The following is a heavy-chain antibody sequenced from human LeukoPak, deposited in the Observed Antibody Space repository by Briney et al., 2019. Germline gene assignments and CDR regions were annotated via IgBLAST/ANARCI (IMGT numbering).Heavy chain of an antibody. D-gene: IGHD3-10*01. CDR2: ISAYNGNT. J-gene: IGHJ6*03. CDR1: GYTFTSYG. CDR3: ARENYYGSGSKYYYYYYMDV. V-gene: IGHV1-18*01. Sequence: ASVKVSCKASGYTFTSYGISWVRQAPGQGLEWMEWISAYNGNTNYAQKLQGRVTMTTDTSTSTAYMELRSLRSDDTAVYYCARENYYGSGSKYYYYYYMDVWGKGTTVTISS.